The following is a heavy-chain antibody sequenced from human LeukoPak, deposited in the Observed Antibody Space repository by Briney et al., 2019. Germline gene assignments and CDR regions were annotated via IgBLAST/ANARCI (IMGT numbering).Heavy chain of an antibody. D-gene: IGHD1-20*01. V-gene: IGHV3-15*01. CDR3: TTGITGAPYYYYYMDV. Sequence: GGSLRLSCAASGFTFSNAWMSWVRQAPGKGLEWVGRIKSKTDGGTTDYAAPVKGRFTISRDDSKNTLYLQMNSLKTEDTAVYYCTTGITGAPYYYYYMDVWGKGTTVTVSS. J-gene: IGHJ6*03. CDR1: GFTFSNAW. CDR2: IKSKTDGGTT.